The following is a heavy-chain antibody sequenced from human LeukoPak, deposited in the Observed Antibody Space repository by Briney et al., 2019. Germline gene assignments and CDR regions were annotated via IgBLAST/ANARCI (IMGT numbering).Heavy chain of an antibody. Sequence: ASVKVSCKASGYTFTSYDINWVRQATGQGLEWMGWMNPHSGNTGYAQEFQGRVTMTRNTSISTAYMELSSLRSEDTAVYYRAREPTPKRYRLLWFGELLSYYGMDVWGQGTTVTVSS. CDR3: AREPTPKRYRLLWFGELLSYYGMDV. D-gene: IGHD3-10*01. V-gene: IGHV1-8*01. CDR2: MNPHSGNT. J-gene: IGHJ6*02. CDR1: GYTFTSYD.